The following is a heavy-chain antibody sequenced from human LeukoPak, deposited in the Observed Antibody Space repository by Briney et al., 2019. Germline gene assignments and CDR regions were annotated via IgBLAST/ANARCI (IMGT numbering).Heavy chain of an antibody. CDR1: GYSFNNYG. Sequence: GASVKVSCKTSGYSFNNYGISWVRQAPGQGLEWMGWIGANNGNTNYAQRLQGRVTMTTDTSTTTTYMELRSLRSDDTAVYYCARGEGYSGSGTYYNVYFYYGMDVWGQGTTVSVSS. CDR3: ARGEGYSGSGTYYNVYFYYGMDV. D-gene: IGHD3-10*01. J-gene: IGHJ6*02. V-gene: IGHV1-18*01. CDR2: IGANNGNT.